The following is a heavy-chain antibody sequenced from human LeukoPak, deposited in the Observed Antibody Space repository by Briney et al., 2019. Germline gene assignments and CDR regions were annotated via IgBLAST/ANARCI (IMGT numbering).Heavy chain of an antibody. CDR1: GYTFTGYY. CDR3: ARDPYSSSWFDY. CDR2: IDPNSGGT. Sequence: ASVKVSCKASGYTFTGYYMHWVRQAPGQGLEWMGWIDPNSGGTNYAQKFQGRVTMTRDTSISTAYMELSRLRSDDTAVYYCARDPYSSSWFDYWGQGTLVTVSS. J-gene: IGHJ4*02. V-gene: IGHV1-2*02. D-gene: IGHD6-13*01.